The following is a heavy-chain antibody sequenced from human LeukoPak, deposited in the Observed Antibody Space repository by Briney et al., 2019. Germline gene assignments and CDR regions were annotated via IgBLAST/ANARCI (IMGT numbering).Heavy chain of an antibody. J-gene: IGHJ2*01. D-gene: IGHD6-19*01. CDR2: INHSGST. Sequence: SETLSLTCAVYGGSFSGYYWSWIRQPPGKGLEWIGEINHSGSTNYNPSLKSRVTISVDTSKNQFSLKLSSVTAADTAVYYCARGQGAVAGTGWHFDLWGRGTLVTVSS. V-gene: IGHV4-34*01. CDR1: GGSFSGYY. CDR3: ARGQGAVAGTGWHFDL.